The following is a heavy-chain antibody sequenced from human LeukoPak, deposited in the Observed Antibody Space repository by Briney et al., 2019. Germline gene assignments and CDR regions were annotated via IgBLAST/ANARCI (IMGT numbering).Heavy chain of an antibody. V-gene: IGHV1-2*02. CDR1: GYTFTGYY. CDR3: ARGEPYDSSGYWFDP. Sequence: ASVKVSFKASGYTFTGYYMHWVRQAPGQGLEWMGWINPNSGGTNYAQKFQGRVTMTRDTSISTAYMELSRLRSDDTAVYYCARGEPYDSSGYWFDPWGQGTLVTVSS. J-gene: IGHJ5*02. D-gene: IGHD3-22*01. CDR2: INPNSGGT.